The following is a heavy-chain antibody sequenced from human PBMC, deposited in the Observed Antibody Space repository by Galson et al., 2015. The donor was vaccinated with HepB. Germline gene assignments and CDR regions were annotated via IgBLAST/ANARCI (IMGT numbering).Heavy chain of an antibody. D-gene: IGHD6-19*01. CDR1: GFTFSSHA. J-gene: IGHJ4*02. Sequence: SLRLSCAASGFTFSSHAMSWVRQAPGKGLEWVSGISGSGGSTHCADSVKGRFTISRDNSKNTLYLQMNSLRAEDTAVYYCAKDMEWLVPIYHFDYWGQGTLLTGSS. CDR2: ISGSGGST. CDR3: AKDMEWLVPIYHFDY. V-gene: IGHV3-23*01.